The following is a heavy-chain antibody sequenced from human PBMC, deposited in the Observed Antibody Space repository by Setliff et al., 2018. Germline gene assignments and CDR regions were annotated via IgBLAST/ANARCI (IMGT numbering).Heavy chain of an antibody. D-gene: IGHD3-22*01. CDR3: ARGHYDSYARYYVVGDY. J-gene: IGHJ4*02. V-gene: IGHV1-46*01. Sequence: GASVKVSCKASGYTFTNHYMHWVRQAPGQGLEWMGMINPGGGSTTYAQKFQGRVTMTRDTSTSTVYMELSSLRTEDTAVYYCARGHYDSYARYYVVGDYWGQGTPVTVSS. CDR1: GYTFTNHY. CDR2: INPGGGST.